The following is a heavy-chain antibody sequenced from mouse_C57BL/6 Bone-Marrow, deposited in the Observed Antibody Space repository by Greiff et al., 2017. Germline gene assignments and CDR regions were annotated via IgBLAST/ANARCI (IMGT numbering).Heavy chain of an antibody. Sequence: QVQLQQPGAELVKPGASVKMSCKASGYTFTSYWITWVKQRPGQGLEWIGDIYPGSGSTNYNEKFKSKATLTVDTSSSTAYMQLSSLTSEDSAVYYCARKDPYYDGSPWFAYWGQGTLVTVSA. D-gene: IGHD1-1*01. J-gene: IGHJ3*01. V-gene: IGHV1-55*01. CDR3: ARKDPYYDGSPWFAY. CDR1: GYTFTSYW. CDR2: IYPGSGST.